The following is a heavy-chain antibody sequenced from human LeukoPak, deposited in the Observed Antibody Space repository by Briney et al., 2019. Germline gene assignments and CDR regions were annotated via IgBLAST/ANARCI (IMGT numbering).Heavy chain of an antibody. CDR2: ISYDGSNK. V-gene: IGHV3-30-3*01. J-gene: IGHJ4*02. CDR1: GFTFSSYA. D-gene: IGHD3-9*01. CDR3: ARGRQGFFDWHHNYFDY. Sequence: PGRSLRLSCAASGFTFSSYAMHWVRQAPGKGLEWVAVISYDGSNKYYADSVKGRFTISRDNSKNTLYLQMNSLRAEDTAVYYCARGRQGFFDWHHNYFDYWGQGTLVTVSS.